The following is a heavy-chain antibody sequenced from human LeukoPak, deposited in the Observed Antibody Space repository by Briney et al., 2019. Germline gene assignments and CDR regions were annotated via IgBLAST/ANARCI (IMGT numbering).Heavy chain of an antibody. CDR1: GFTFSSYS. J-gene: IGHJ4*02. CDR2: ISSSSSYI. CDR3: AREYYYDSSGYSPYYFDY. V-gene: IGHV3-21*04. Sequence: GGSLRLSCAASGFTFSSYSMNWVRQAPGKGLEWVSSISSSSSYIYYADSVKGRFTISRDNAKNSLYLQMNSLRAEDTAVYYCAREYYYDSSGYSPYYFDYWGQGTLVTVSS. D-gene: IGHD3-22*01.